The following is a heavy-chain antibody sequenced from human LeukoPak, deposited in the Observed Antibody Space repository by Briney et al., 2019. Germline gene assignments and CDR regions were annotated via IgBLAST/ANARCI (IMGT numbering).Heavy chain of an antibody. J-gene: IGHJ4*02. CDR1: GGSISSKNYY. V-gene: IGHV4-39*07. Sequence: SETLSLTCSVSGGSISSKNYYWAWIRQPPGKGLEWIGSVYFTGATNYNPSLKSRVTISVDTSKNQFSLKLSSVTAADTAVYYCARGRPEAALYYFDYWGQGTLVTVSS. CDR3: ARGRPEAALYYFDY. CDR2: VYFTGAT. D-gene: IGHD6-13*01.